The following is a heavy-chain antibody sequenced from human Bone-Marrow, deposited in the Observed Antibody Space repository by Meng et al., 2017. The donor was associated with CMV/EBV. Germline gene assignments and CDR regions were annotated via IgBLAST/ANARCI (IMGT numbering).Heavy chain of an antibody. CDR1: GFTFSSYS. V-gene: IGHV3-21*01. CDR2: ISSSSSYI. D-gene: IGHD6-13*01. CDR3: AKDGAYGYSSSWYPLDY. Sequence: GGSLRLSCAASGFTFSSYSMNWVRQAPGKGLEWVSSISSSSSYIYYADSVKGRFTISRDNSKNTLYLQMNSLRAEDTAVYYCAKDGAYGYSSSWYPLDYWGQGTLVTVSS. J-gene: IGHJ4*02.